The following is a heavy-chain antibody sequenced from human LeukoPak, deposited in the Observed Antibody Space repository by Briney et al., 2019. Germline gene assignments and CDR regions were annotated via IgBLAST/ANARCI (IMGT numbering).Heavy chain of an antibody. J-gene: IGHJ5*02. CDR2: VDHTGST. CDR1: GGSISSYY. Sequence: SETLSLTCTVSGGSISSYYWTWIRQPPGKGLEWIGYVDHTGSTNFNPSLNGRVSISLDTSKNQFSLKLTSVTAADAAVYYCARGLAGYGYNWFDPWGQGTRVSVSS. V-gene: IGHV4-59*08. D-gene: IGHD5-18*01. CDR3: ARGLAGYGYNWFDP.